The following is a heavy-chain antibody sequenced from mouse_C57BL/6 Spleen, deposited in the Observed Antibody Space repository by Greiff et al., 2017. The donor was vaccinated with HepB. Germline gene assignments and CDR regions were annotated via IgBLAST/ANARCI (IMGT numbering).Heavy chain of an antibody. CDR2: IDPSDSYT. CDR3: ARSEDAMDY. J-gene: IGHJ4*01. V-gene: IGHV1-50*01. Sequence: QVQLQQPGAELVKPGASVKLSCKASGYTFTSYWMQWVKQRPGQGLEWIGEIDPSDSYTNYNQKFKGKATLTVDTTSSTAYMQLSSLTSEDSAVYYCARSEDAMDYWGQGTSVTVSS. CDR1: GYTFTSYW.